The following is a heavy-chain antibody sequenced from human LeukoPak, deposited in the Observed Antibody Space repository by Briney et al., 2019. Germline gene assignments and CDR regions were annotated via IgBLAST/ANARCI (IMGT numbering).Heavy chain of an antibody. CDR3: ARAASITTLDY. V-gene: IGHV4-30-2*01. CDR2: IYHSGST. Sequence: TSETLSLTCAVSGGSISSDGYSWSWIRQPPGKGLEWIGYIYHSGSTYYNPSLKSRVTISVGRSKNQFSLKLSSVTAADTAVYYCARAASITTLDYLGQGTLVTVSS. CDR1: GGSISSDGYS. D-gene: IGHD1-1*01. J-gene: IGHJ4*02.